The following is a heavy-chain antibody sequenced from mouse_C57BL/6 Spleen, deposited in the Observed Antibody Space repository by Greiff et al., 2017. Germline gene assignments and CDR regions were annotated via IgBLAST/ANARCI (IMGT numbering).Heavy chain of an antibody. CDR1: GYTFTDSY. J-gene: IGHJ4*01. CDR2: INPYNGGT. Sequence: EVQLQQSGPVLVKPGASVKMSCKASGYTFTDSYLNWVKQSHGKSLEWIGVINPYNGGTSYNQKFKGKATLTVDKSSSTAYMELNSLTSEDSAVYYCARSGYTVVALYSMDYWGQGTSVTVSS. D-gene: IGHD1-1*01. CDR3: ARSGYTVVALYSMDY. V-gene: IGHV1-19*01.